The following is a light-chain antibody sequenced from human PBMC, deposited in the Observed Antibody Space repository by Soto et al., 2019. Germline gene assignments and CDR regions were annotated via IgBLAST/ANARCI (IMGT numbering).Light chain of an antibody. CDR3: QSYDNSLSGVV. Sequence: QSVLTQPPSVSGAPGQRVTISCTGSSSNIGAGYDVHWYHQLPGTAPKLLIHGNSNRPSGVPDRFSGSKSGTSASLAITGLQAEDEADYYCQSYDNSLSGVVFGERTKLTVL. CDR1: SSNIGAGYD. CDR2: GNS. V-gene: IGLV1-40*01. J-gene: IGLJ2*01.